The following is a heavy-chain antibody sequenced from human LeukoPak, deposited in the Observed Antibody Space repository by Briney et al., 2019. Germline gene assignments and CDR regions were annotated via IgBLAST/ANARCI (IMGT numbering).Heavy chain of an antibody. CDR1: GFTVSSNY. D-gene: IGHD6-19*01. Sequence: GGSLRLSCAASGFTVSSNYMSWVRQAPGKGLEWVSVIYSGGSTYYAGSVKGRFTISRHNSKNTLYLQMNSLRAEDTAVYYCARVQGGWYVDYWGQGTLVTVSS. CDR3: ARVQGGWYVDY. V-gene: IGHV3-53*04. J-gene: IGHJ4*02. CDR2: IYSGGST.